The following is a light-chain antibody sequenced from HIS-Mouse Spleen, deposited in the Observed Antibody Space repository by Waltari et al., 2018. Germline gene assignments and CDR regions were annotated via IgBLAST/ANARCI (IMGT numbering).Light chain of an antibody. Sequence: SYELPQPPSVSVSPGHTARLTCSGDALPKNYSYWYQQKSGQAPVLVIYEDSKRPSGIPERFSGSSSGTMATLTISGAQVEDEADYYCYSTDSSGNHRVFGGGTKLTVL. CDR2: EDS. CDR1: ALPKNY. J-gene: IGLJ2*01. CDR3: YSTDSSGNHRV. V-gene: IGLV3-10*01.